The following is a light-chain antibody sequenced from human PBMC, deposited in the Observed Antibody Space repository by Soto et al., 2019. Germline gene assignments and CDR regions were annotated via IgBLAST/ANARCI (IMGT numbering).Light chain of an antibody. Sequence: IFSTGSSSNIGAGYDVHWYQQLPGTAPKLLIYHNSNRPSGVPDRFSGSKSGTSASLAITGLQAEDEADYYCQSYDSSLSGSRVFGTGTKVTVL. CDR1: SSNIGAGYD. CDR3: QSYDSSLSGSRV. V-gene: IGLV1-40*01. CDR2: HNS. J-gene: IGLJ1*01.